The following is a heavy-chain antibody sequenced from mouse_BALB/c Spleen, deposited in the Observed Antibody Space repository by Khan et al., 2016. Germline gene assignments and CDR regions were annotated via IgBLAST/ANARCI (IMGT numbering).Heavy chain of an antibody. CDR2: ISSGGGST. CDR1: GFAFSSYD. V-gene: IGHV5-12-1*01. J-gene: IGHJ4*01. CDR3: ARHYEYEGRYAMDY. D-gene: IGHD2-4*01. Sequence: EVELVESGGGLVKPGGSLKLSCAASGFAFSSYDMSWVRQTPEKRLEWVAYISSGGGSTYYPDTVKGRFTISRDNAKNTLYLQMSSLKSEDTAMYYCARHYEYEGRYAMDYWGQGTSVTVSS.